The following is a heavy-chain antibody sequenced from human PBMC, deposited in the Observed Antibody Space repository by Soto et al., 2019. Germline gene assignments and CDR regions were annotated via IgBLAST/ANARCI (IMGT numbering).Heavy chain of an antibody. CDR1: GFTFSSYG. CDR3: AKDPGPILLWFGEAPGWFDP. V-gene: IGHV3-30*18. J-gene: IGHJ5*02. D-gene: IGHD3-10*01. CDR2: ISYDGSNK. Sequence: PGGSLRLSCAASGFTFSSYGMHWVRQAPGKGLEWVAVISYDGSNKYYADSVKGRFTISRDNSKNTLYLQMNSLRAEDTAVYYCAKDPGPILLWFGEAPGWFDPWGQGTLVTVSS.